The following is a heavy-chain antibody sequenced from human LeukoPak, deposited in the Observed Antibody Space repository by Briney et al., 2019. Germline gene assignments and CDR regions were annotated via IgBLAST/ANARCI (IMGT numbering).Heavy chain of an antibody. CDR3: ARDRNFGRNWFDP. J-gene: IGHJ5*02. Sequence: ASVKVSCKXSGYTFTGYYMHWVRQAPGQGLEWMGWINPNSGGTNYAQKFQGRVTMTRDTSISTAYMELSRLRSDDTAVYYCARDRNFGRNWFDPWGQGTLVTVSS. CDR2: INPNSGGT. D-gene: IGHD3/OR15-3a*01. V-gene: IGHV1-2*02. CDR1: GYTFTGYY.